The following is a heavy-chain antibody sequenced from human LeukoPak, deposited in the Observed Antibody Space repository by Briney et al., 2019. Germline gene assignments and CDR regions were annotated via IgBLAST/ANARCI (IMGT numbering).Heavy chain of an antibody. J-gene: IGHJ4*02. D-gene: IGHD3-22*01. CDR2: INPSGCST. Sequence: GASVKVSCKASAYSFTSLYMHWVRQSPGQGLEWLGIINPSGCSTTYAQKFQGRLTLTRDTSTSTVFMELRSLRSEDTGVYYCARDTGDRSGYYGAEGYWGQGTLVTVSS. V-gene: IGHV1-46*01. CDR1: AYSFTSLY. CDR3: ARDTGDRSGYYGAEGY.